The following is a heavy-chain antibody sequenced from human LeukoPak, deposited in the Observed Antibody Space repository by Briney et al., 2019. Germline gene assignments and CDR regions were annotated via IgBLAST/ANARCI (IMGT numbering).Heavy chain of an antibody. CDR3: ARVRDYYDSSGYTDAFDI. V-gene: IGHV1-8*01. Sequence: GASVKVSCKASGYTFTSYDINWVRQTTGQGLECMGWMNPNRGNTGYAQKFQGRVTMTRNTSISTAYMELSSLRSEDTAEYYCARVRDYYDSSGYTDAFDIWGQGTMVTVSS. CDR1: GYTFTSYD. CDR2: MNPNRGNT. J-gene: IGHJ3*02. D-gene: IGHD3-22*01.